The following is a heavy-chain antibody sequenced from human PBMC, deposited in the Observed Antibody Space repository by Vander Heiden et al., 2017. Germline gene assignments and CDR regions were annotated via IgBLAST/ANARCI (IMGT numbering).Heavy chain of an antibody. CDR1: GGSISSSNW. CDR3: AREPSRVGATTGFDY. D-gene: IGHD1-26*01. CDR2: IYHSGST. J-gene: IGHJ4*02. Sequence: QVQLQESGPGLVKPSGTLSLTCAVSGGSISSSNWWSWVRQPPGKGLEWIGEIYHSGSTKYNPSLKSRVTISVDKSKNQFSLKLSSVTAADTAVYYCAREPSRVGATTGFDYWGQVTLVTVSS. V-gene: IGHV4-4*02.